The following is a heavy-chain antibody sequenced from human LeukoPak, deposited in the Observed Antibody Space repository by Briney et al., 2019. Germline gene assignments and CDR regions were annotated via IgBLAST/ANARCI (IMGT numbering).Heavy chain of an antibody. CDR1: GGSISSYY. D-gene: IGHD2-15*01. V-gene: IGHV4-59*12. J-gene: IGHJ4*02. CDR3: ARSRLVPQGYDY. CDR2: IYYSGST. Sequence: PSETLSLTCTVSGGSISSYYWSWIRQPPGKGLEWIGYIYYSGSTNYNPSLKSRVTISVDTSKNQFSLKLSSVTAADTAVYYCARSRLVPQGYDYWGQGTLVTVSS.